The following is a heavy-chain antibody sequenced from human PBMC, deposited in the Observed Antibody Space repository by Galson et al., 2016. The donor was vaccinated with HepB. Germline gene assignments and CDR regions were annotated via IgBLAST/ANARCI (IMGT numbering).Heavy chain of an antibody. V-gene: IGHV1-46*01. J-gene: IGHJ4*02. CDR2: INPSGGST. CDR1: GYSFTNYY. D-gene: IGHD1-26*01. Sequence: SVKVSCKASGYSFTNYYIHWLRRAPGEGPEWVGIINPSGGSTGYAQKFQGRVTMTRDTSTSIVYMDLTSLSSEDTAVYYCARDRGYYSHFDSWGQGTLVTVSS. CDR3: ARDRGYYSHFDS.